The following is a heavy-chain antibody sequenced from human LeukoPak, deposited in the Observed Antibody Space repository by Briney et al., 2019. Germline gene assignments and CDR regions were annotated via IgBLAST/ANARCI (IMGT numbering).Heavy chain of an antibody. CDR3: AREGRVGATRGGAFDI. CDR1: GYSFTSYY. CDR2: INPSGGST. V-gene: IGHV1-46*01. D-gene: IGHD1-26*01. J-gene: IGHJ3*02. Sequence: ASVKVSCKASGYSFTSYYMHWVRQAPGQGLEWMGIINPSGGSTSYAQKFQGRVTMTRDTFTSTVYMELSSLRSEDTAVYYCAREGRVGATRGGAFDIWGQGTMVTVSS.